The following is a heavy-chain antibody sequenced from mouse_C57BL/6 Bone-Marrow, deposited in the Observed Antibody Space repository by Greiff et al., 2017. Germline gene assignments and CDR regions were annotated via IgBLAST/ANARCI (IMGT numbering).Heavy chain of an antibody. CDR1: GFNIKDYY. CDR2: IDPEDGDT. Sequence: VQLQQSGAELVRPGASVKLSCTASGFNIKDYYMHWVKQRPEQGLEWIGRIDPEDGDTEYAPKFQGKATMTADTSSNTAYLQLSSLTSEDSAVYFCARVRTVVSDYWGQGTTLTVSS. J-gene: IGHJ2*01. V-gene: IGHV14-1*01. D-gene: IGHD1-1*01. CDR3: ARVRTVVSDY.